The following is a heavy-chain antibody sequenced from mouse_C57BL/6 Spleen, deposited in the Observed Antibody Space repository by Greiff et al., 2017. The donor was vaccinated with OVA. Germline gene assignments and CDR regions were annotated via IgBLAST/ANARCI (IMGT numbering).Heavy chain of an antibody. CDR2: INPNNGGT. CDR1: GYTFTDYN. V-gene: IGHV1-22*01. D-gene: IGHD2-4*01. Sequence: EVQLVESGPELVKPGASVKMSCKASGYTFTDYNMHWVKQSHGKSLEWIGYINPNNGGTSYNQKFKGKATLTVNKSSSTAYMELRSLTSEDSAVYYCAREGNDYESPFAYWGQGTLVTVSA. J-gene: IGHJ3*01. CDR3: AREGNDYESPFAY.